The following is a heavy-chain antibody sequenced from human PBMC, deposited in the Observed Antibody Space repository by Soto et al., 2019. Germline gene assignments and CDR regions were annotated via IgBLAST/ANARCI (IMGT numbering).Heavy chain of an antibody. V-gene: IGHV3-23*01. Sequence: GGSLRLSCAASGFTFSSYAMSWVRQAPGKGLEWVSAISGSGGSTYYADSVKGRFTISSDNSKNTRYLQRNSLRAEDTAVYYCAKSNSSSPWDYYYGMDVWGQGTTVTVSS. D-gene: IGHD6-13*01. CDR2: ISGSGGST. J-gene: IGHJ6*02. CDR3: AKSNSSSPWDYYYGMDV. CDR1: GFTFSSYA.